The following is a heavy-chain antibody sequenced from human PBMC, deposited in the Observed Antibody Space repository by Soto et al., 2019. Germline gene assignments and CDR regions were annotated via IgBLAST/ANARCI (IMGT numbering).Heavy chain of an antibody. J-gene: IGHJ4*01. CDR3: ARDLWLGESFRYYFDY. CDR1: GYTFTDYS. D-gene: IGHD3-10*01. V-gene: IGHV1-3*01. CDR2: INPASGKT. Sequence: ASVKVSRKASGYTFTDYSLQWVRQAPGQRLEWMGWINPASGKTKYSQKFQGRVTITRDTSASTAYMELSSLTSEDTALYYCARDLWLGESFRYYFDYWAQGTLVTVSS.